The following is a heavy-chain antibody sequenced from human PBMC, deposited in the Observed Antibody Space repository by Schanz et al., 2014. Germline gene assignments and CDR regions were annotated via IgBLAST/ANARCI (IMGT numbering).Heavy chain of an antibody. CDR2: ISANNGNT. D-gene: IGHD6-13*01. J-gene: IGHJ6*02. V-gene: IGHV1-18*04. CDR1: GYTFSSYG. Sequence: QVQLVQSGAEVKKPGASVKVSCKASGYTFSSYGISWVRQAPGQGLEWMGWISANNGNTNKAQKLQGRVTMTEDTSTDTAYMELSSLRSEDTAVYYCATDHIAAAGSQYFYYYGMGVWGQGTTVTVSS. CDR3: ATDHIAAAGSQYFYYYGMGV.